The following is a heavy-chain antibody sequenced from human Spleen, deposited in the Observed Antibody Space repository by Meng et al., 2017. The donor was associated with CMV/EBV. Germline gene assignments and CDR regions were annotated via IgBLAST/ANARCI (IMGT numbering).Heavy chain of an antibody. D-gene: IGHD1-20*01. CDR3: ARHNFYYFYYGMDV. J-gene: IGHJ6*02. CDR1: GDSITSYY. CDR2: VYYTGTT. V-gene: IGHV4-59*01. Sequence: SETLSLTCTVSGDSITSYYWSWIRQTPGKGLEWIGYVYYTGTTNYNPSLKSRVTISVETSKNQFSLRLSSVTAADTAVYYCARHNFYYFYYGMDVWGRGTTVTVS.